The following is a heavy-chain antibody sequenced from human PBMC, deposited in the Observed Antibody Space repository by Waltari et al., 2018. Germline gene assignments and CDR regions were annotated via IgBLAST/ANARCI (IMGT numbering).Heavy chain of an antibody. J-gene: IGHJ6*02. CDR2: IYYNGAT. CDR1: RGSIRIHY. V-gene: IGHV4-59*11. CDR3: ARDRVVPADEPDYYGLDV. Sequence: QVHLQESGPGQVKPSETLSLTCDVSRGSIRIHYWSWIRRPPGKALEWFGYIYYNGATNHNPSLMSRVTISVDTAKNQFSLKLSSVTAADTAVYYCARDRVVPADEPDYYGLDVWGQGTTVTVSS. D-gene: IGHD2-2*01.